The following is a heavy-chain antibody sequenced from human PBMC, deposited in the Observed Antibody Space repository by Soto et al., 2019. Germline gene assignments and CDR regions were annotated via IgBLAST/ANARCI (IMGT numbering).Heavy chain of an antibody. CDR2: INPNSGGT. CDR1: GYTFTGYY. CDR3: ARNPKFDYYGSGSYPLYGMDV. D-gene: IGHD3-10*01. Sequence: ASVKVSCKASGYTFTGYYMHWVLQAPGQGLEWMGWINPNSGGTNYAQKFQGWVTMTRDTSISTAYMELSRLRSDDTAVYYCARNPKFDYYGSGSYPLYGMDVWGQGTTVTVSS. V-gene: IGHV1-2*04. J-gene: IGHJ6*02.